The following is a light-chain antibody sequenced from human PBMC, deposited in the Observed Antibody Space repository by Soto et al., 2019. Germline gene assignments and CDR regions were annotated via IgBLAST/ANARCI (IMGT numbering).Light chain of an antibody. CDR2: GAS. J-gene: IGKJ1*01. Sequence: LSITQGERATLSCRASQSVSSSYLAWYQQKPGQAPRLLIYGASIRATGIPDRFSGSGSGTDFTLTISRLEPEDFAVYYCQKYGSTPRTFGQGTKVDIK. CDR1: QSVSSSY. V-gene: IGKV3-20*01. CDR3: QKYGSTPRT.